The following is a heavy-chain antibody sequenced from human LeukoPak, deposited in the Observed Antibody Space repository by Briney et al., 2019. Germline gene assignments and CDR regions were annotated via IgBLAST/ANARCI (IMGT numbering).Heavy chain of an antibody. J-gene: IGHJ4*02. CDR3: AKAPVTTCTGVFCYPFDY. Sequence: GGSLRLSCAASGFTFSTFAMLWVRQPPGKGLEWVSSIFPSGGEIHYADSVRGRFTISRDNSKSILSLQMNSLRAEDTAVYYCAKAPVTTCTGVFCYPFDYWGQGTLVTVSS. CDR2: IFPSGGEI. D-gene: IGHD2-8*02. CDR1: GFTFSTFA. V-gene: IGHV3-23*01.